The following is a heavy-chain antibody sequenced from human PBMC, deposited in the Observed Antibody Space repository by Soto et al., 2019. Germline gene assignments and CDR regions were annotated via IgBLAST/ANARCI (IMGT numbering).Heavy chain of an antibody. Sequence: GGSLRLSCAASGFTFSSYGMHWVRQAPGKGLEWVAVISYDGSNKNYADSVKGRFTISRDNSKNTLYLQMNSLRAEDTAVYYCSKDGGRYFDCPNATHDDYNYWTVVLCPGTSHTVSS. V-gene: IGHV3-30*18. CDR2: ISYDGSNK. CDR1: GFTFSSYG. CDR3: SKDGGRYFDCPNATHDDYNYWTVV. D-gene: IGHD3-9*01. J-gene: IGHJ6*02.